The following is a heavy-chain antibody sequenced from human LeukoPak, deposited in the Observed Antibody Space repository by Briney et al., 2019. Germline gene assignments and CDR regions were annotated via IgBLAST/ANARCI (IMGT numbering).Heavy chain of an antibody. CDR3: ARRWFGEDDAFDI. CDR2: IYSGGST. D-gene: IGHD3-10*01. J-gene: IGHJ3*02. V-gene: IGHV3-66*01. Sequence: GGSLRLSCAASGFTSSSYAMSWVRQAPGKGLEWVSVIYSGGSTYYADSVKGRFTISRDNSKNTLYLQMNSLRAEDTAVYYCARRWFGEDDAFDIWGQGTMVTVSS. CDR1: GFTSSSYA.